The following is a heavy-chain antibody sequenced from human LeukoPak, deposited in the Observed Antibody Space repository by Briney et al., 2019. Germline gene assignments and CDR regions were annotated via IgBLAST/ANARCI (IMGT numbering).Heavy chain of an antibody. CDR2: ISGNGRTT. Sequence: PGGSLRLSCAASGFTFNSHAMTWVRQAPGKGLQWVSSISGNGRTTYYLDSVKGRFTISRDNSKNTLYLQMNSLRAEDTAVYYCAKDRPVDYGSGSYYNLYFDYWGQGTLVTVSS. CDR3: AKDRPVDYGSGSYYNLYFDY. CDR1: GFTFNSHA. D-gene: IGHD3-10*01. J-gene: IGHJ4*02. V-gene: IGHV3-23*01.